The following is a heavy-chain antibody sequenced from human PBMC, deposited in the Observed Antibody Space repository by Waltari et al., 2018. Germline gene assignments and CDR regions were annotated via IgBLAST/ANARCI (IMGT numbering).Heavy chain of an antibody. CDR2: IRSKAYGGTT. D-gene: IGHD3-10*01. J-gene: IGHJ6*02. Sequence: EVQVVESGGGLVQPGRSLRLSCTASGFTFGDYGMSWFRQAPGKGLEWVGFIRSKAYGGTTEYAASVKGRFTISRDDSKSIAYLQMNSLKIEDTAVYYCAREGVLLWFGELLDYYGMDVWGQGTTVTVSS. V-gene: IGHV3-49*03. CDR1: GFTFGDYG. CDR3: AREGVLLWFGELLDYYGMDV.